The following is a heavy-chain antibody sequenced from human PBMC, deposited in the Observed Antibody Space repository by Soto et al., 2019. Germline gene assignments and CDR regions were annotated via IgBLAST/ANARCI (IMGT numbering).Heavy chain of an antibody. CDR3: ARGLSGWNYGDAFDI. CDR2: IYYSGST. D-gene: IGHD1-7*01. CDR1: GGSISSGGYY. V-gene: IGHV4-31*03. Sequence: QVQLQESGPGLVKPSQTLSLTCTVSGGSISSGGYYWSWIRQHPGKGLEWIGYIYYSGSTYYNPSLKSRVTITVDTSKNHFSLKLSSVTAADTAVYYCARGLSGWNYGDAFDIWGQGTMVTVSS. J-gene: IGHJ3*02.